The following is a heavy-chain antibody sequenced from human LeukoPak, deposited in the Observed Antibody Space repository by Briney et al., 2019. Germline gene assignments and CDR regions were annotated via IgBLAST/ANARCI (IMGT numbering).Heavy chain of an antibody. CDR1: GFTFSSYE. Sequence: GALRLSCAASGFTFSSYEMNWVRQAPGKGLEWVSYISSSGSTIYYADSVKGRFTISRDNAKNSLYLQMNSLRAEDTAVYYCARDAKAYYDILTGSLTFYYYGMDVWGQGTTVTVSS. CDR3: ARDAKAYYDILTGSLTFYYYGMDV. CDR2: ISSSGSTI. D-gene: IGHD3-9*01. V-gene: IGHV3-48*03. J-gene: IGHJ6*02.